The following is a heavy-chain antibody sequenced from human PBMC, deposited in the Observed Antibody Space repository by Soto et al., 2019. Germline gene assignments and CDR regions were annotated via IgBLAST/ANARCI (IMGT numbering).Heavy chain of an antibody. D-gene: IGHD3-22*01. CDR3: ARDFVRITMIVVVKDYYYGMDV. Sequence: GGSLRLSCAASGFTFSSYAMHWVRQAPGKGLEWVAVISYDGSNKYYADSVKGRFTISRDNSKNTLYLQMNSLRAEDTAVYYCARDFVRITMIVVVKDYYYGMDVWGQGTTVTVSS. V-gene: IGHV3-30-3*01. CDR2: ISYDGSNK. J-gene: IGHJ6*02. CDR1: GFTFSSYA.